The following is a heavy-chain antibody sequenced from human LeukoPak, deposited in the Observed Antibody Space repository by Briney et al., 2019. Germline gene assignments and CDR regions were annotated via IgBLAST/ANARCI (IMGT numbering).Heavy chain of an antibody. Sequence: GGSLRLSCAASGFTFSTYWMHWVRQAPGKGLVWVARIRPEGTTTAYADSVKGRFTISRDNAKNTLFLQMNSLSAEDTAVYYCARDLDWILFDYWGQGTLVTDSS. CDR1: GFTFSTYW. D-gene: IGHD3-9*01. CDR3: ARDLDWILFDY. CDR2: IRPEGTTT. J-gene: IGHJ4*02. V-gene: IGHV3-74*03.